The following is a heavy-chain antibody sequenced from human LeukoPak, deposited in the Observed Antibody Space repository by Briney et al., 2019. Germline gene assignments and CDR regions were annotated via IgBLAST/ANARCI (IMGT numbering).Heavy chain of an antibody. V-gene: IGHV3-7*01. CDR3: ARVRPGYYYGMDV. D-gene: IGHD6-6*01. CDR1: GLSFSSYW. J-gene: IGHJ6*02. CDR2: IQYDGTHK. Sequence: PGGSLRLSCVASGLSFSSYWMAWVRQAPGKGLEWVANIQYDGTHKFYADSVKGRFTISRDNAKNSLFLEMNSLRAEDTAVYYCARVRPGYYYGMDVWGQGTTVTVSS.